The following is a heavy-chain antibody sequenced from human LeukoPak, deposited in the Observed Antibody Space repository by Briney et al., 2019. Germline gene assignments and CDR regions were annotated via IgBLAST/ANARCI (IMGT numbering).Heavy chain of an antibody. CDR3: ARGSDWNAFDS. D-gene: IGHD3/OR15-3a*01. Sequence: GGSLRLSCAASGFTFNDYYMSWIRQAPGKGLEWVSYISSRGRTIYYADSVKGRFTIYRDNGENSLYLRMNSPRVEDTALYYGARGSDWNAFDSWGQGTVVTVSS. CDR2: ISSRGRTI. J-gene: IGHJ3*02. CDR1: GFTFNDYY. V-gene: IGHV3-11*01.